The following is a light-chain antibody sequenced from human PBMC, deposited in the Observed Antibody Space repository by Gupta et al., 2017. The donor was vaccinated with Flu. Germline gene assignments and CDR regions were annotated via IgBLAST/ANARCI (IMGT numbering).Light chain of an antibody. V-gene: IGLV8-61*01. J-gene: IGLJ3*02. CDR2: STN. Sequence: TVKLTCGLSSGSVSPSYYPSWYQQTPGQAPRSLIYSTNTRSTVVPDRFSGSFLGNIAALTIAGAQADDESDYYCVLYMFSCIRVFGVGTKLTVL. CDR3: VLYMFSCIRV. CDR1: SGSVSPSYY.